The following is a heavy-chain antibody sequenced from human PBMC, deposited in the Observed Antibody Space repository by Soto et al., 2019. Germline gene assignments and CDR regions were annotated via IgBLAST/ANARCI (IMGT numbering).Heavy chain of an antibody. CDR1: GGSISSSSYY. Sequence: SETLSLTCTVSGGSISSSSYYWGWIRQPPGKGLERIGSIYYSGSTYYNPSIKSRVTISVDTSKNQFSLKLSSVTAADTAVYYCARIIRYCSSTSCYNWFDPWGQGTLVTVSS. D-gene: IGHD2-2*01. V-gene: IGHV4-39*01. CDR3: ARIIRYCSSTSCYNWFDP. CDR2: IYYSGST. J-gene: IGHJ5*02.